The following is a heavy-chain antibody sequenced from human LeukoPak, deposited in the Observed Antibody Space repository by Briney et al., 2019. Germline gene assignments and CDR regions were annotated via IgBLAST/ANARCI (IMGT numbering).Heavy chain of an antibody. D-gene: IGHD6-13*01. V-gene: IGHV1-2*02. CDR1: GYTFTGYY. Sequence: ASVKVSCKASGYTFTGYYMHWVRQAPGQGLEWMGWINPNSGGTNYAQKFQGRVTMTRDTSTSTVYMELSSLRSEDTAVYYCARDQSIAAAGSWFDPWSQGTLVTVSS. J-gene: IGHJ5*02. CDR3: ARDQSIAAAGSWFDP. CDR2: INPNSGGT.